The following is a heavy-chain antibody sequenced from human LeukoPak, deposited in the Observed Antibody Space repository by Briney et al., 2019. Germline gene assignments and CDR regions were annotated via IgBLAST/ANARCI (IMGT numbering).Heavy chain of an antibody. CDR2: INPSGGTT. J-gene: IGHJ4*02. D-gene: IGHD6-19*01. Sequence: ASVKVSCKASGYIFTSYNMNWVRQAPGQGLEWMGIINPSGGTTNYAQKFRGRVTMTRDTSTSTVYMELSSLRSEDTAVYYCARFAVHRRLTVVGQFGLDYWGQGTLVTVSS. V-gene: IGHV1-46*01. CDR1: GYIFTSYN. CDR3: ARFAVHRRLTVVGQFGLDY.